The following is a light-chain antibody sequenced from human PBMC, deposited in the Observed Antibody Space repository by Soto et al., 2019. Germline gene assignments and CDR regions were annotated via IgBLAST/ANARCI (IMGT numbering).Light chain of an antibody. V-gene: IGLV7-46*01. Sequence: QAVVTQEPSLTVSPGGTVTLTCGSTTGAVTSGHYPYWIQQKPGQAPRTLIYDTSKKHSWTPARFSGSLLGGKAALTLSGAQPEDEADYYCFLSYNGFLVVFGGGTKRTVL. CDR3: FLSYNGFLVV. CDR1: TGAVTSGHY. CDR2: DTS. J-gene: IGLJ2*01.